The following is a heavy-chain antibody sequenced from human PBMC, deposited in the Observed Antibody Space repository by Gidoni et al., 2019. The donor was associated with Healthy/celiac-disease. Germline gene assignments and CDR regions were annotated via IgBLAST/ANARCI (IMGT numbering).Heavy chain of an antibody. V-gene: IGHV3-13*01. CDR3: ARGGWLMTTVTDWYFDL. CDR2: IGTAGDT. Sequence: EVQLVESGVGLVQPGWSLRLSCAASGFTFSRYDMHWVRHATGKGLEWVSSIGTAGDTYYPGSVKGRCTISRENAKNSLYLQMNSRRAGDTAVYYCARGGWLMTTVTDWYFDLWGRGTLVTVSS. J-gene: IGHJ2*01. CDR1: GFTFSRYD. D-gene: IGHD4-17*01.